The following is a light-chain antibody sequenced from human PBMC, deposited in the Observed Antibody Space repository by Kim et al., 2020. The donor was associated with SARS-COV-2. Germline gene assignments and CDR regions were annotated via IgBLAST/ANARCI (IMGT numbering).Light chain of an antibody. CDR2: GKN. J-gene: IGLJ2*01. CDR1: SLRDYY. CDR3: SSRVSGGDRVV. Sequence: SSEPTQDPAVSVALGQTVRITCQGASLRDYYASWYQQRAGPAPVLVAFGKNNRPSGIPGRFSAPNSRNTASLTIHGAQAADEADFYCSSRVSGGDRVVFG. V-gene: IGLV3-19*01.